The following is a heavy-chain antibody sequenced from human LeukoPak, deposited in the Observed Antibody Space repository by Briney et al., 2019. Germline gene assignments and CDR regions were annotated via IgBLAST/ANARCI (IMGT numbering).Heavy chain of an antibody. CDR1: GLTFTGVNY. J-gene: IGHJ5*02. D-gene: IGHD5-12*01. Sequence: ASVKVSCKASGLTFTGVNYIHWVRQAPGQGPEWMGWINTNSGVTDYARKFQGRVTMTRDTSISTAYMELYRLTSDDTAMYYCTRDRLGKWFDPWGQGTLVTVSS. CDR3: TRDRLGKWFDP. V-gene: IGHV1-2*02. CDR2: INTNSGVT.